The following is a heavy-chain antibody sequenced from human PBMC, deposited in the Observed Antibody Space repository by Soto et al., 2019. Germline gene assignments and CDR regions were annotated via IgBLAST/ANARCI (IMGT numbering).Heavy chain of an antibody. J-gene: IGHJ4*02. D-gene: IGHD1-26*01. CDR1: GFTFSGSA. V-gene: IGHV3-73*01. Sequence: PGGSLRLSCAASGFTFSGSAMHWVRQASGKGLEWVGRIRSKANSYATAYAASVKGRFTISRDDSKNTAYLQMNSLKTEDTAVYYCTRLGGNIPFDYWGQGTLVTVSS. CDR2: IRSKANSYAT. CDR3: TRLGGNIPFDY.